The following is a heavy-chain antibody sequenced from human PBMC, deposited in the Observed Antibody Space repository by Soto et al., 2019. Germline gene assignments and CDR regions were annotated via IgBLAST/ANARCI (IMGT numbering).Heavy chain of an antibody. Sequence: GGSLRLSCAASGFTFSSYGMHWVRQAPGKGLEWVAVISYDGSNKYYADSVKGRFTISRDNSKNTLYLQMNSLRAEDTAVYYCAKGGLTTGTLDYWGQGTLVTVSS. CDR3: AKGGLTTGTLDY. D-gene: IGHD1-1*01. V-gene: IGHV3-30*18. CDR1: GFTFSSYG. J-gene: IGHJ4*02. CDR2: ISYDGSNK.